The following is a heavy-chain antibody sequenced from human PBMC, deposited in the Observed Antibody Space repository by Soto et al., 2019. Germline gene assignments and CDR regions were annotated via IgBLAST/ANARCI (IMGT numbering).Heavy chain of an antibody. D-gene: IGHD6-13*01. CDR3: ARAVGSSWSPYYYYYMVV. J-gene: IGHJ6*03. CDR1: GLTFNIYW. V-gene: IGHV3-7*05. Sequence: GGSLRLSCAASGLTFNIYWMSWVRQAPGKGLEWVASINQDGSEGYYVDSVKGRFTISRDNAKNLLYLQMNSLRAEDTAVFYCARAVGSSWSPYYYYYMVVWGKGTTVTVSS. CDR2: INQDGSEG.